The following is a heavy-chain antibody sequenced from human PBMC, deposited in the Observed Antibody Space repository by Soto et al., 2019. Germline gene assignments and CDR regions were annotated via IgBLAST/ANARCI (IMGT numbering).Heavy chain of an antibody. V-gene: IGHV3-23*01. CDR3: SKGEMSTIRNSFDP. J-gene: IGHJ5*02. Sequence: LRLSCTASGFNTRFYSMSWVRQTPGKGLEWVAALSRSGGATYYADSVRGRFTISRDASKDTLFLQMSNLRAEDTALYYCSKGEMSTIRNSFDPWGQGTLVTVSS. CDR2: LSRSGGAT. D-gene: IGHD1-7*01. CDR1: GFNTRFYS.